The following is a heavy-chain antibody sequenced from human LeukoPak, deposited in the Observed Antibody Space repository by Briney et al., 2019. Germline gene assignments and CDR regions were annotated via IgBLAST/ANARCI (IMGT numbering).Heavy chain of an antibody. J-gene: IGHJ4*02. V-gene: IGHV3-21*01. Sequence: GGSLRLSCAASGFTFSSYSMNWVRQAPGKGLEWVSSISSSSSYIYYADSVKGRFTISRDNAKNSLYLQMNSLRAEDTAVYYCASQQQLVPIDYWGQGTLVTVSS. CDR2: ISSSSSYI. D-gene: IGHD6-13*01. CDR1: GFTFSSYS. CDR3: ASQQQLVPIDY.